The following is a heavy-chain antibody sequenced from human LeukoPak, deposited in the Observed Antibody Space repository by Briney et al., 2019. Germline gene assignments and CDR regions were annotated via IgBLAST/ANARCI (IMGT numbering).Heavy chain of an antibody. D-gene: IGHD2-2*02. CDR2: IIPIFGTA. Sequence: GASVKVSCKASGYTFTSYYMHWVRQAPGQGLEWMGGIIPIFGTANYAQKFQGRVTITADESTSTAYMELSSLRSEDTAVYYCAKAKDIVVVPAAIGGHGAFDIWGQGTMVTVSS. V-gene: IGHV1-69*13. J-gene: IGHJ3*02. CDR3: AKAKDIVVVPAAIGGHGAFDI. CDR1: GYTFTSYY.